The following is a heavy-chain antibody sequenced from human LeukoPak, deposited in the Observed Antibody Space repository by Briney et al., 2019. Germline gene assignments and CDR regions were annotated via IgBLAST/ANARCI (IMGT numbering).Heavy chain of an antibody. CDR2: ITPIFGTA. J-gene: IGHJ4*02. CDR3: AREWGLESSGYYYAY. CDR1: GGTSSRFT. V-gene: IGHV1-69*13. D-gene: IGHD3-22*01. Sequence: SVKVSCKASGGTSSRFTISWVRQAPGQGFEWMGGITPIFGTANFAQKFRGRVSITADESTSTAFMELSSLRSEDTALYYCAREWGLESSGYYYAYWGQGTLVTVSS.